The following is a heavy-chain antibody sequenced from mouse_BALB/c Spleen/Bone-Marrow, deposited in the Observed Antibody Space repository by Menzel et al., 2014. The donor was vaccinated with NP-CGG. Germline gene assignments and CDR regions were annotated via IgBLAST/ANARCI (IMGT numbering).Heavy chain of an antibody. D-gene: IGHD1-1*01. CDR1: GYTFTDYH. CDR3: ARRQEDYYAWFAY. J-gene: IGHJ3*01. V-gene: IGHV1-18*01. CDR2: INPNNGDT. Sequence: EVKLQESGPEPVKPGASVKMSCKASGYTFTDYHMKWVKQSHGKSLEWIGEINPNNGDTFYNQKYKGKATLTVDKPSSTAYMQLNSLTPEDSAVYYCARRQEDYYAWFAYWGQGTLVTVSA.